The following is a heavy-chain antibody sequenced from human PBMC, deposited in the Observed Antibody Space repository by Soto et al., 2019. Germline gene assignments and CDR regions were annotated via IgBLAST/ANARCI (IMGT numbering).Heavy chain of an antibody. CDR3: AKGGDIVVVPAATFDY. V-gene: IGHV3-23*01. CDR2: ISGSANIA. D-gene: IGHD2-2*01. J-gene: IGHJ4*02. CDR1: GFTFNSYA. Sequence: EVQLLESGGGLVQPGGSLRLSCAASGFTFNSYAMSWVRQAPGKGLEWVSAISGSANIAYYADYGKGRFTMSRDNSKNTLYLQMNSLRAEDTAVYYCAKGGDIVVVPAATFDYWGQGTLVTVSS.